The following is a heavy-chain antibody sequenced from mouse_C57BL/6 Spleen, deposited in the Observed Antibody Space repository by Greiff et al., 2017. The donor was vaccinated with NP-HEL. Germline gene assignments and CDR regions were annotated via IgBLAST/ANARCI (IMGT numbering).Heavy chain of an antibody. CDR2: ISYDGSN. V-gene: IGHV3-6*01. CDR1: GYSITSGYY. D-gene: IGHD2-13*01. Sequence: DVHLVESGPGLVKPSQSLSLTCSVTGYSITSGYYWNWIRQFPGNKLEWMGYISYDGSNNYNPSLKNRISITRDTSKNQFFLKLNSVTTEDTATYYCAREDYYYAMDYWGQGTSVTVSS. CDR3: AREDYYYAMDY. J-gene: IGHJ4*01.